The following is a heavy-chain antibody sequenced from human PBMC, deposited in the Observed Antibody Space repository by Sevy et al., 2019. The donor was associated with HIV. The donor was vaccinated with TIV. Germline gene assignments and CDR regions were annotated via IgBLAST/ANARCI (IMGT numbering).Heavy chain of an antibody. J-gene: IGHJ3*02. CDR3: AGRNDFDI. CDR2: VYYTGGT. D-gene: IGHD2-8*01. CDR1: GGSINSDH. V-gene: IGHV4-59*08. Sequence: SETLSLTCTVSGGSINSDHWNWIRQPPGKGLEWIGYVYYTGGTNYNHSLKNRVTISVDRTKNQFSLKPTSVTAADTAVYYCAGRNDFDIWGQGTMVTVSS.